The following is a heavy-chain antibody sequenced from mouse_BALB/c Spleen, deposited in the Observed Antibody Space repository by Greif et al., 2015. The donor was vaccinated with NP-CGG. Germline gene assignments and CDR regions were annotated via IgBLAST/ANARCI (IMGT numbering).Heavy chain of an antibody. CDR1: GFNIKDYY. CDR2: IDPENGDT. V-gene: IGHV14-4*02. Sequence: EVQLQQSGAELLRSGASVKLSCTASGFNIKDYYMHWVKQRPEQGLEWIGWIDPENGDTEYAPKFQGKATMTADTSSNTAYLQLSSLTSEDTAVYYCNAELGRKGAWFAYWGQGTLVTVSA. D-gene: IGHD4-1*01. CDR3: NAELGRKGAWFAY. J-gene: IGHJ3*01.